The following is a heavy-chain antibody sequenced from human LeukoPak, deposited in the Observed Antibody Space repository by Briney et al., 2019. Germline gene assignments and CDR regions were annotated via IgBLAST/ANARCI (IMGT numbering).Heavy chain of an antibody. V-gene: IGHV1-2*02. CDR2: INPNSGGT. CDR1: GYTFTSYG. Sequence: ASVKVSCKASGYTFTSYGISWVRQAPGQGLEWMGWINPNSGGTNYAQKFQGRVTMTRDTSISTAYMELSRLRSDDTAVYYCARGAGIGEDYWGQGTLVTVSS. D-gene: IGHD6-19*01. CDR3: ARGAGIGEDY. J-gene: IGHJ4*02.